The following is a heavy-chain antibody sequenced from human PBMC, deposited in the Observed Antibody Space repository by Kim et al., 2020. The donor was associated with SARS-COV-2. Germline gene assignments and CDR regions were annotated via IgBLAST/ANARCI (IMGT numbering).Heavy chain of an antibody. V-gene: IGHV1-46*01. J-gene: IGHJ1*01. Sequence: ASVKVSCKSSGYAFTSYYSHWVRQAPGQGLEWMGVIRPGGGRTTYAQRFQGRLTLTTDTSTSTVYMELSGLSSEDTAVYYCARGTYHYDSSSFPRNEYFQRWGQGTLVTVSS. CDR1: GYAFTSYY. CDR2: IRPGGGRT. D-gene: IGHD3-22*01. CDR3: ARGTYHYDSSSFPRNEYFQR.